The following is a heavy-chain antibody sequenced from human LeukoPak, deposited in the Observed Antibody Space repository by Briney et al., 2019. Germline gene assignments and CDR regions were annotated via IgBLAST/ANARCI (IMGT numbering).Heavy chain of an antibody. CDR1: GFTVSNSF. Sequence: GGSLRLSCAASGFTVSNSFMTWVRQAPGKGLEWVSVIYSGSDTYYTDSVKGRFTISRDHSKNTLFLQMNSLRADDTAVYYCAKTGGPWDWGQGTLVTVSS. CDR2: IYSGSDT. J-gene: IGHJ4*02. CDR3: AKTGGPWD. D-gene: IGHD7-27*01. V-gene: IGHV3-53*01.